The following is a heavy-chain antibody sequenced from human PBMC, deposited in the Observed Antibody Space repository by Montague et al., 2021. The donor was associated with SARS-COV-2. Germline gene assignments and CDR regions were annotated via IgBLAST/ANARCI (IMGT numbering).Heavy chain of an antibody. V-gene: IGHV3-30*04. CDR1: GFTFSSYP. Sequence: SLRLSCAVSGFTFSSYPMHWVRQAPGKGLEWLAVMSYDATTYYHADSVRGRFSISRDDSQSTLYLQMHSLRAEDTAIYYCARDNVRGSPDYLDYWGQGTLVTVSS. CDR3: ARDNVRGSPDYLDY. CDR2: MSYDATTY. D-gene: IGHD1-26*01. J-gene: IGHJ4*02.